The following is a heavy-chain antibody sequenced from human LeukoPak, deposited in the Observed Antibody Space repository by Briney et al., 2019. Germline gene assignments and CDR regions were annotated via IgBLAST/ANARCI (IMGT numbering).Heavy chain of an antibody. CDR2: IYPGDSDT. J-gene: IGHJ3*02. CDR1: GYSFTSYW. D-gene: IGHD4-11*01. CDR3: ARRYDYSNFDAFDI. Sequence: GESLKIPCKGSGYSFTSYWIGWVRQMPGKGLEWMGIIYPGDSDTRYSPSFQGQVTISADKSISTAYLQWSSLQASDTAMYYCARRYDYSNFDAFDIWGQGTMVTVSS. V-gene: IGHV5-51*01.